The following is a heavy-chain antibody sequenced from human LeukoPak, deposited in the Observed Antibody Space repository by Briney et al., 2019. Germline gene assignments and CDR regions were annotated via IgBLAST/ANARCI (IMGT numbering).Heavy chain of an antibody. CDR2: ISGSGYST. J-gene: IGHJ3*02. V-gene: IGHV3-23*01. CDR3: AKKHYYGSGSLHAFNI. CDR1: GFTVSSNY. Sequence: GGSLRLSCAASGFTVSSNYMSWVRQAPGRGLEWVTAISGSGYSTYYADSVKGRFTISRDNSKNTLYLQLNSLRAEDTAVYYCAKKHYYGSGSLHAFNIWGQGTMVTVSS. D-gene: IGHD3-10*01.